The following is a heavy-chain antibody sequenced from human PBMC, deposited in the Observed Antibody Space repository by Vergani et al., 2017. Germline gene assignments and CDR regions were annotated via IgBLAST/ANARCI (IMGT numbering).Heavy chain of an antibody. CDR1: GFTFSSYS. CDR3: ARGTCISTSWYLDYYMDV. J-gene: IGHJ6*03. Sequence: EVQLVESGGGLVKPGGSLRLSCAASGFTFSSYSMNWVRQAPGKGLGWVSSISSSSSYIYYADSVKGRFTISRDNAKNSLYLQMNSLRAEDPAVYYCARGTCISTSWYLDYYMDVWGKGTTVTVSS. D-gene: IGHD2-2*01. V-gene: IGHV3-21*01. CDR2: ISSSSSYI.